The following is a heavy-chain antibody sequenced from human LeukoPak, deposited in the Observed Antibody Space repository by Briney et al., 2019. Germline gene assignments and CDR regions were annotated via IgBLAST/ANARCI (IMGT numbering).Heavy chain of an antibody. V-gene: IGHV4-34*01. J-gene: IGHJ6*03. CDR2: INHSGST. Sequence: SETLSLTCAVYGGSFSGYYWSWIRQPPGKGLEWIGEINHSGSTNYNPSLKSRVTISVDTSKNQFSLKLSSVTAADTAVYYCARGPGSGSRRNYYYYYYMDVWGKGTTVTVSS. CDR1: GGSFSGYY. D-gene: IGHD3-10*01. CDR3: ARGPGSGSRRNYYYYYYMDV.